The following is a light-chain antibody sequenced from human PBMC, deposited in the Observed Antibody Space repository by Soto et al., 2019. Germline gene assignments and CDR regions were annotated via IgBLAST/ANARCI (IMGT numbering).Light chain of an antibody. CDR1: SSDVGGFDH. V-gene: IGLV2-14*03. Sequence: QSVLTQPASVSGSPEQSITISCTGASSDVGGFDHVSWYQQHPGKVPRLLIYDVSSRPSGVSDRFSGSKSGNTASLTISGLQAEDEADYYCNSFTTTNTYVFGTGTKLTVL. CDR2: DVS. J-gene: IGLJ1*01. CDR3: NSFTTTNTYV.